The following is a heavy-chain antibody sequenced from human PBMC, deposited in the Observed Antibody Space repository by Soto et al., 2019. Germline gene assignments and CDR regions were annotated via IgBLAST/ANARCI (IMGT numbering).Heavy chain of an antibody. CDR1: GGSISSYY. Sequence: SATVSLTCTVSGGSISSYYWSWIRQPPGRGREWIGYIYYSGSTNYNPSLKSRVTISVDTSKNQFSLKLSSVTAADTAVYYCAREATYYDFWSGYRNWFDPWGQGTLVTVSS. CDR3: AREATYYDFWSGYRNWFDP. V-gene: IGHV4-59*01. CDR2: IYYSGST. D-gene: IGHD3-3*01. J-gene: IGHJ5*02.